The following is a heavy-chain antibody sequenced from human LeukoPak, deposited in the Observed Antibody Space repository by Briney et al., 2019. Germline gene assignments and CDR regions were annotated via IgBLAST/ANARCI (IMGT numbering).Heavy chain of an antibody. CDR2: IYYSGST. CDR1: GGSISSYY. Sequence: KASETLSLTCTVSGGSISSYYWSWIRQPPGKGLEWIGYIYYSGSTNYNPSLKSRVTISVDTSKNQFSLKLSSVTAADTAVYYCARWVPPSDWFDPWGQGTLVTVSS. J-gene: IGHJ5*02. CDR3: ARWVPPSDWFDP. V-gene: IGHV4-59*01. D-gene: IGHD3-10*01.